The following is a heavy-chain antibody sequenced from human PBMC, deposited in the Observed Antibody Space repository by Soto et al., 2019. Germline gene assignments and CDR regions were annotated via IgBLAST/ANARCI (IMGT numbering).Heavy chain of an antibody. CDR3: AKDRVTTRYYYYGMDV. J-gene: IGHJ6*02. D-gene: IGHD4-17*01. CDR1: GFSFSSYG. CDR2: ISYDGSNK. Sequence: QVQLVESGGGVVQPGRSLRLSCAASGFSFSSYGMHWVRQAPGKGLEWVAVISYDGSNKYYADSVKGRFTISRDNSKNTLYLQMNSLRAEDTAVYYSAKDRVTTRYYYYGMDVWGQGTTVTVSS. V-gene: IGHV3-30*18.